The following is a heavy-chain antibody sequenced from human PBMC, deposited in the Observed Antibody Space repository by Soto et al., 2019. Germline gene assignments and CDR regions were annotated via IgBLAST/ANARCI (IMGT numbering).Heavy chain of an antibody. CDR1: GYTFTCYG. J-gene: IGHJ6*02. D-gene: IGHD3-10*01. V-gene: IGHV1-18*01. CDR2: ISAYNGNT. CDR3: ARDLQMVRGVIVYYYGMDV. Sequence: ASVKVSCKASGYTFTCYGISWVRQAPGQGLEWMGWISAYNGNTNYAQKLQGRVTMTTDTSTSTAYMELRSLRSDDTAVYYCARDLQMVRGVIVYYYGMDVWGQGTTVTVSS.